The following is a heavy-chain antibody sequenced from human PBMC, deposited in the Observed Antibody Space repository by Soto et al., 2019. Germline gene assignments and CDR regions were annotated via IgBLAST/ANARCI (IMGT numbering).Heavy chain of an antibody. Sequence: QITLKESGPTLVKPTQPLTLTCTFSGFSLSTSGVGVGWIRQPPGKALECLALIYWDDDKRYSPSLKSRLTITKDTSKNQVVLRMTNMHPVDTATYYCAHSGPMTSVTTGGQRRKFWYFDLWGRGTLVTVSS. J-gene: IGHJ2*01. CDR2: IYWDDDK. D-gene: IGHD4-17*01. CDR3: AHSGPMTSVTTGGQRRKFWYFDL. V-gene: IGHV2-5*02. CDR1: GFSLSTSGVG.